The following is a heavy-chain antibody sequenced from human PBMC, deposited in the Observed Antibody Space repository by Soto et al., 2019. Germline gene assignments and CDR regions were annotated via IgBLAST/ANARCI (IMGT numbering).Heavy chain of an antibody. J-gene: IGHJ4*02. CDR2: INHSGST. CDR3: ARGYYYDSSGYYNYFDY. D-gene: IGHD3-22*01. V-gene: IGHV4-34*01. CDR1: GGSFSGYY. Sequence: QVQLQQWGAGLLKPSETLSLTCAVYGGSFSGYYWSWIRQPPGKGLEWIGEINHSGSTNYNPSLKSRVTISVDTSKIQFSLKLSSVTAADTAVYYCARGYYYDSSGYYNYFDYWGQGTLVTVSS.